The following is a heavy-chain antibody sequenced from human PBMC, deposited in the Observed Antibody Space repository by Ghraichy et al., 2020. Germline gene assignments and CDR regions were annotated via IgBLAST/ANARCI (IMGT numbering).Heavy chain of an antibody. CDR1: GGTFSSYA. CDR3: ARASPYNWNPERENWFDP. CDR2: IIPIFGTA. J-gene: IGHJ5*02. Sequence: SVKVSCKASGGTFSSYAISWVRQAPGQGLEWMGGIIPIFGTANYAQKFQGRVTITADESTSTAYMELSSLRSEDTAVYYCARASPYNWNPERENWFDPWGQGTLVTVSS. V-gene: IGHV1-69*13. D-gene: IGHD1-20*01.